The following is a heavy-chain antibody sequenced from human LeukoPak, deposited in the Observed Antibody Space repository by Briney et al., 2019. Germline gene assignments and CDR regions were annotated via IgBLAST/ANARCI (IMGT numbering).Heavy chain of an antibody. Sequence: PGGSLRLSCAASGFTFSSYAMSWVRQAPGRGLEWVSAISGSGGSTYYADSVKGRFTISRDNSKNTLYLQMNSLRAEDTAVYYCAKDGNWDRVYYFDYWGQGTLVTVSS. V-gene: IGHV3-23*01. CDR3: AKDGNWDRVYYFDY. J-gene: IGHJ4*02. D-gene: IGHD7-27*01. CDR2: ISGSGGST. CDR1: GFTFSSYA.